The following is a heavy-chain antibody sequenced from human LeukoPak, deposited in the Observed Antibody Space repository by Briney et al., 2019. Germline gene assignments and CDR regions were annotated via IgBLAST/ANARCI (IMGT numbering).Heavy chain of an antibody. CDR3: ARDAPYNSGWYPDY. Sequence: SETLSLTCTVSGDSISSGSYFWSWTRQPAGKGLEWIGRIFTSGSPNYSPSLKSRVTISVDTSKNQFSLKLSSVTAADTAVYFCARDAPYNSGWYPDYWGQGTLVTVSS. CDR1: GDSISSGSYF. V-gene: IGHV4-61*02. J-gene: IGHJ4*02. CDR2: IFTSGSP. D-gene: IGHD6-19*01.